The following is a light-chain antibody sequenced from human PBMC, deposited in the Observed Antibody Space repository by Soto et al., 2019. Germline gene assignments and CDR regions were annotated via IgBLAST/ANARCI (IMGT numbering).Light chain of an antibody. CDR1: SSNIGSNT. CDR3: AAWADRLNGYV. CDR2: SNN. Sequence: QSVLTHGPLASGTPFQGFTISCSGISSNIGSNTVNWYQQLPGTAPKLLIYSNNQRHSGVPDRFSGSKSGTSASLAISGLQSEDEADYSSAAWADRLNGYVFGNGAXV. V-gene: IGLV1-44*01. J-gene: IGLJ1*01.